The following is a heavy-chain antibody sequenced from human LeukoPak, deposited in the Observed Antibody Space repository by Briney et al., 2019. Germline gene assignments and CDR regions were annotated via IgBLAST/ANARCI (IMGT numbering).Heavy chain of an antibody. CDR1: GFTFSSYA. J-gene: IGHJ3*02. CDR2: ISGSGGST. CDR3: AKGLGATIRHDAFDI. Sequence: PGGSLGLSCAASGFTFSSYAMSWVRQAPGKGLEWVSAISGSGGSTYYADSVKGRFTVSRDNSKNTLYLQMNSLRAEDTAVYYCAKGLGATIRHDAFDIWGQGTMVTVSS. D-gene: IGHD5-12*01. V-gene: IGHV3-23*01.